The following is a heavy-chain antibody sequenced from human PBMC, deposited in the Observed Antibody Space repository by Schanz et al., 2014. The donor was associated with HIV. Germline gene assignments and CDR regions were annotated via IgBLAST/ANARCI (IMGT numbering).Heavy chain of an antibody. V-gene: IGHV3-7*03. Sequence: EVQLLESGGGVVQPGRSLRLSCAASGFIFSSYGMHWVRQAPGKGLEWVANIKRDGSDKYYLDSVKGRFTISRNNPKNMLYLQMNSLRAEDTAVYYCANSGYCTSGICYTRGTGMDVWGQGTTVTVSS. CDR3: ANSGYCTSGICYTRGTGMDV. CDR1: GFIFSSYG. CDR2: IKRDGSDK. J-gene: IGHJ6*02. D-gene: IGHD2-8*01.